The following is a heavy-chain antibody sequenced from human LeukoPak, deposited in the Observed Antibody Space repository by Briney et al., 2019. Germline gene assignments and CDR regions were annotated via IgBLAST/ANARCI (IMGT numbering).Heavy chain of an antibody. Sequence: QTGGSLRLSCAASGFTFSDSAIHWVRQASGKGLEWVGRIKNKADNYATAYAASVKGRFTISRDDSKNTAYLQMNSLKTEDTAVYYCTRLGIDYSRFDYWGQGTPVTVSS. J-gene: IGHJ4*02. CDR3: TRLGIDYSRFDY. CDR2: IKNKADNYAT. D-gene: IGHD3-10*01. V-gene: IGHV3-73*01. CDR1: GFTFSDSA.